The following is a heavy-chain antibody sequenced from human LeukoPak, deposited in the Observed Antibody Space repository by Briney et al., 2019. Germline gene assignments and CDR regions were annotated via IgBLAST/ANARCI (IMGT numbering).Heavy chain of an antibody. V-gene: IGHV3-74*01. CDR2: INTDGIST. CDR1: GFTFSSYW. D-gene: IGHD3-10*01. CDR3: ARGPYGSATDY. J-gene: IGHJ4*02. Sequence: GGSLRLSCAASGFTFSSYWMHWVSQAPGKWMVWVSRINTDGISTTYVDSVKGRFTISRDNTKNTLYLQMNSLRAEDTAVYYCARGPYGSATDYWGQGTLVTVSS.